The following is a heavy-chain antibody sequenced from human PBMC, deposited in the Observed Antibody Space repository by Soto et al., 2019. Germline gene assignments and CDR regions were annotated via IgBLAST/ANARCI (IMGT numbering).Heavy chain of an antibody. Sequence: QLQLQESGPGLVKPSETLSLTCTVSGGSISSSSYYWGWIRQPPGKGLEWIGSIYYSGSTYYNPSLKGRVTISVETSKNQFSLKLSAVTAADTAVYYCARLYSNYVNWFDPWGQGTLVTVSS. CDR1: GGSISSSSYY. CDR3: ARLYSNYVNWFDP. V-gene: IGHV4-39*01. D-gene: IGHD4-4*01. CDR2: IYYSGST. J-gene: IGHJ5*02.